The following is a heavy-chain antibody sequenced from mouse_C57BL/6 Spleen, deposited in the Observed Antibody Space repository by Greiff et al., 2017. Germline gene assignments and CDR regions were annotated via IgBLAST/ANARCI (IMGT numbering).Heavy chain of an antibody. CDR3: ARWDYYGSSYVDY. CDR1: GYSFTDYN. Sequence: VQLKQSGPELVKPGASVKISCKASGYSFTDYNMNWVKQSNGKSLEWIGVFNPNYGTTSYNQKFKGKATLTVDQSSSTAYMQLNSLTSEDSAVYYCARWDYYGSSYVDYWGQGTTLTVSS. CDR2: FNPNYGTT. D-gene: IGHD1-1*01. J-gene: IGHJ2*01. V-gene: IGHV1-39*01.